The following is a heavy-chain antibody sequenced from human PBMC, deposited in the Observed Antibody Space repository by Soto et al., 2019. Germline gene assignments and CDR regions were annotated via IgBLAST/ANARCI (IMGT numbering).Heavy chain of an antibody. CDR2: IIPIFGTA. Sequence: SVKVSCKASGGTFSSYAISWVRQAPGQGLEWMGGIIPIFGTANYAQKFQGRVTITADESTSTAYMELSSLRSEDTAVYYCARDMNYYGSGSYLGSSIDPWGQGTLVTVSS. D-gene: IGHD3-10*01. CDR3: ARDMNYYGSGSYLGSSIDP. J-gene: IGHJ5*02. CDR1: GGTFSSYA. V-gene: IGHV1-69*13.